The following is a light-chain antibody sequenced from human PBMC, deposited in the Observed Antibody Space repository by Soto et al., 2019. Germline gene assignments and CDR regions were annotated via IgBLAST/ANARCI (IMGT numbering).Light chain of an antibody. Sequence: QSALTQPASVSGSPGQSITISCTGTISDVGSYNYVSWYQQYPGKAPKLMIYDVSTRPSGVSDRFSGSKSGNTASLTISGLRAEDEADYYCGSYTTSSNYVFGNPTKVTV. V-gene: IGLV2-14*03. CDR2: DVS. CDR3: GSYTTSSNYV. CDR1: ISDVGSYNY. J-gene: IGLJ1*01.